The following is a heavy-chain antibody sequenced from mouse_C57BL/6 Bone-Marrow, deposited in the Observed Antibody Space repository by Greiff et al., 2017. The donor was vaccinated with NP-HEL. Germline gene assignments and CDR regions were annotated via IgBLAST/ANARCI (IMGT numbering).Heavy chain of an antibody. CDR3: ARRVWDVLYYYAMDY. J-gene: IGHJ4*01. Sequence: EVKLVESVAELVRPGASVKLSCTASGFNIKNTYMHWVKQRPEQGLEWIGRIDPANGNTKYAPKFQGKATITADTSSNTAYLQLSSLTSEDTAIYYCARRVWDVLYYYAMDYWGQGTSVTVSS. CDR1: GFNIKNTY. D-gene: IGHD4-1*01. V-gene: IGHV14-3*01. CDR2: IDPANGNT.